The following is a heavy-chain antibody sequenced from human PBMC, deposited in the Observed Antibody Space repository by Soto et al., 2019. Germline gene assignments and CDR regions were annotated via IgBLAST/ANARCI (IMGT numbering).Heavy chain of an antibody. D-gene: IGHD7-27*01. CDR2: ITSESVGGTN. CDR3: LGAWLHP. V-gene: IGHV3-15*05. J-gene: IGHJ5*02. Sequence: EVQLVASGGDLVKPGGSISLDCVGSGFSLRHAWMSWVRQAPGKGPEWIGRITSESVGGTNDYAAHVKGRFTVSRDDSTNTVYLHMSSLKIEDTAVYYCLGAWLHPWGQGTLVTVSS. CDR1: GFSLRHAW.